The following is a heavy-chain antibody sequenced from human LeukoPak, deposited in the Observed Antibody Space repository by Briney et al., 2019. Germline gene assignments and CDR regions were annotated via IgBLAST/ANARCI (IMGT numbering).Heavy chain of an antibody. D-gene: IGHD5-18*01. V-gene: IGHV1-69*13. CDR1: GGTFSSYA. CDR2: IIPIFGTA. J-gene: IGHJ4*02. Sequence: ASVKVSCKASGGTFSSYATSWVRQAPGQGLEWMGGIIPIFGTANYAQKFQGRVTITADESTSTAYMELSSLRSEDTAVYYCAGYLNSYGFDYWGQGTLVTVSS. CDR3: AGYLNSYGFDY.